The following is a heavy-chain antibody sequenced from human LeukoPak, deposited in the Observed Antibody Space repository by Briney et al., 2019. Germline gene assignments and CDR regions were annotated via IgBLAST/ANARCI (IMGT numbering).Heavy chain of an antibody. V-gene: IGHV4-4*08. CDR2: FYCSGVT. J-gene: IGHJ4*02. CDR3: ASYFFWGTYYTSGGDRDYFDN. CDR1: GDSINSYH. D-gene: IGHD3-3*01. Sequence: SETLSLTCTLSGDSINSYHWSWLRQPPGSKLEWIGYFYCSGVTNYNPSLKSRVTMSLDTSKKQFSLKLSSVTAADTAVYYCASYFFWGTYYTSGGDRDYFDNWGQGTLVTVSS.